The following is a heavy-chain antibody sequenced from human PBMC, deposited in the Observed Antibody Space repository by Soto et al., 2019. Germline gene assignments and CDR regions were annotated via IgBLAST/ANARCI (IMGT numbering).Heavy chain of an antibody. CDR1: GYTFTSYY. Sequence: ASVKVSCKASGYTFTSYYMHWVRQAPGQGLDWMGIINPSGGSTSYAQKFQGRVTMTRDTSTSTVYMELSSLRSEDTAVYYCARETDYDYVWGSYRPLGYWGQGTQVTVS. V-gene: IGHV1-46*01. D-gene: IGHD3-16*02. J-gene: IGHJ4*02. CDR3: ARETDYDYVWGSYRPLGY. CDR2: INPSGGST.